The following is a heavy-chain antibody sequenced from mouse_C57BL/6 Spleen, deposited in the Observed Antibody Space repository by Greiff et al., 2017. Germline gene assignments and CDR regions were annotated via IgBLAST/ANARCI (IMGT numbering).Heavy chain of an antibody. V-gene: IGHV1-69*01. J-gene: IGHJ1*03. D-gene: IGHD2-5*01. Sequence: QVQLKQPGAELVMPGASVKLSCKASGYTFTSYWMHWVKQRPGQGLEWIGEIDPSDSYTNYNQKFKGKSTLTVDKSSSTAYMQLSSLTSEDSAVYYCARRTYYSNYGGYFDVWGTGTTVTVSS. CDR1: GYTFTSYW. CDR2: IDPSDSYT. CDR3: ARRTYYSNYGGYFDV.